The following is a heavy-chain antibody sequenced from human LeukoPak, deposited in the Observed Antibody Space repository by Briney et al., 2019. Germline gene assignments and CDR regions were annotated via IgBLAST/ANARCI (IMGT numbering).Heavy chain of an antibody. CDR1: GGSLSSDDYC. D-gene: IGHD5-24*01. J-gene: IGHJ3*02. CDR2: IYYSGST. Sequence: PSQTLSLTCSVSGGSLSSDDYCWNWIRQHPGKGLEWIGYIYYSGSTYYNPSLKSRVALSVDTSKNQFSLKLSSLTAADTAVYYCAKSREEIRGLDAFDIWGQGTMVTVSS. CDR3: AKSREEIRGLDAFDI. V-gene: IGHV4-31*03.